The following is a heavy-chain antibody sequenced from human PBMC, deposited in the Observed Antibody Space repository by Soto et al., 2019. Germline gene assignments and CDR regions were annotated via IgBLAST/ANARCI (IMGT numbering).Heavy chain of an antibody. CDR1: GFIFGNDA. CDR3: AKDLTNGWAFDY. D-gene: IGHD6-19*01. CDR2: ISDDGTRK. J-gene: IGHJ4*02. Sequence: GSLRLSCAASGFIFGNDAMHWVRQAPGRGLEWVSFISDDGTRKYFADSVKGRFTISRDVFKRTLYLQMNSLRADDTAVYYCAKDLTNGWAFDYWGQGTLVTVSS. V-gene: IGHV3-33*05.